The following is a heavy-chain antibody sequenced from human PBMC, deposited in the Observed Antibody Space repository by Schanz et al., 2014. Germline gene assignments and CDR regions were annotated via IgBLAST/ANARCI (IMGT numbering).Heavy chain of an antibody. D-gene: IGHD2-21*02. V-gene: IGHV3-7*01. CDR2: IKQEGDEK. CDR1: GFNFRNYW. J-gene: IGHJ6*03. CDR3: ARPSDSSWYMDV. Sequence: EGQLVESGGGLVQPGGSLRLSCVVSGFNFRNYWMSWVRQAPGKGLEWVASIKQEGDEKNYVDSVKGRFTISRDNAKNSLYLQMNGLRAEDTAVYYCARPSDSSWYMDVWGKGTTVTVSS.